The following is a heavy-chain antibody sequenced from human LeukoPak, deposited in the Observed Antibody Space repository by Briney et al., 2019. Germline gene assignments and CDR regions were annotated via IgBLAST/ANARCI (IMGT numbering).Heavy chain of an antibody. J-gene: IGHJ6*03. D-gene: IGHD2-2*01. CDR3: ARDSYCSSTSCYVYYYYYMDV. CDR1: GFTFSSYS. CDR2: ISSSRSYI. V-gene: IGHV3-21*01. Sequence: GGSLRLSCAASGFTFSSYSMNLVRQAPGKGLEWVSSISSSRSYIYYADSVKGRFTISRDNAKNSLYLQMNSLRAEDTAVYYCARDSYCSSTSCYVYYYYYMDVWGKGTTVTVSS.